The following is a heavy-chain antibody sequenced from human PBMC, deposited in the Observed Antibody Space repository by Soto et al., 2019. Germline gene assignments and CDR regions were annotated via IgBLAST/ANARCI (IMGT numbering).Heavy chain of an antibody. CDR3: ARVKSLAGEY. D-gene: IGHD2-15*01. V-gene: IGHV3-7*05. Sequence: EAQLVESGGGLVQPGGSLRLSCAASGFTFSSYWMSWVRQVPGKGLEWVANIKQDGNERYYVDSVKGRFTISRDNAKNSLYLQMNSLTAEDTAVYYCARVKSLAGEYWGQGTLVTVSS. CDR2: IKQDGNER. CDR1: GFTFSSYW. J-gene: IGHJ4*02.